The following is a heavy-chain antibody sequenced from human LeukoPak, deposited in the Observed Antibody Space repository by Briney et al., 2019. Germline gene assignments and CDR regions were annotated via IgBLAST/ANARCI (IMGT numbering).Heavy chain of an antibody. D-gene: IGHD3/OR15-3a*01. V-gene: IGHV3-48*04. CDR2: MSSESTAI. CDR1: GFTFSSYS. Sequence: GGSLRLSCAASGFTFSSYSMNWVRQAPGKGLEWISYMSSESTAIYYSDSVDGRFTMSRDNAKNSVHLQMTSLRADDTALYFCAREPAGLFFDANGYLDLWGQGALVTVSS. J-gene: IGHJ4*02. CDR3: AREPAGLFFDANGYLDL.